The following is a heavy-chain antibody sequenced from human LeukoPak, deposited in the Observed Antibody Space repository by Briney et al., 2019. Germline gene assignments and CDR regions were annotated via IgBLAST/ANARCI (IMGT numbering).Heavy chain of an antibody. J-gene: IGHJ6*02. CDR1: EFTFTSYA. CDR3: GRGGYDMYD. V-gene: IGHV3-23*01. CDR2: RDGPT. Sequence: PGGSLRLSCVASEFTFTSYAMSWVRQAPGKGLEWVSTRDGPTFHADSVKGRFTISRDNSRNTLYLQMNSLRAEDTAVYYCGRGGYDMYDWGQGTTVSVSS. D-gene: IGHD2-2*01.